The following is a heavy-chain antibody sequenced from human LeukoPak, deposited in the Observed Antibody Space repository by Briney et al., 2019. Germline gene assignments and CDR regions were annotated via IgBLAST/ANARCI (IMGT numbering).Heavy chain of an antibody. Sequence: GRSLRLSCAASGFTFSSYGMHWVRQAPGKGLEWVAVISYDESNKYYADSVKGRFTISRDNSKNTLYLQMNSLRAEDTAVYYCAKDNYYDSSGYPTDYWGQGTLVTVSS. CDR3: AKDNYYDSSGYPTDY. J-gene: IGHJ4*02. CDR2: ISYDESNK. D-gene: IGHD3-22*01. V-gene: IGHV3-30*18. CDR1: GFTFSSYG.